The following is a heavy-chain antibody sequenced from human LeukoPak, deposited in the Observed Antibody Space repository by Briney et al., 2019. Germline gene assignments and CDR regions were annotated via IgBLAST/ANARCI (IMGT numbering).Heavy chain of an antibody. J-gene: IGHJ4*02. CDR3: AKVRGYSSTWYYFDY. CDR2: ISGSGSST. CDR1: GFTFSIYG. D-gene: IGHD6-13*01. Sequence: PGGSLRLSCAASGFTFSIYGMSWVRQAPGKGLEWVSAISGSGSSTYYADSVKGRFTISRDNSKNTLYLQMNSLRAEDTAVYYCAKVRGYSSTWYYFDYWGQGTLVTVSS. V-gene: IGHV3-23*01.